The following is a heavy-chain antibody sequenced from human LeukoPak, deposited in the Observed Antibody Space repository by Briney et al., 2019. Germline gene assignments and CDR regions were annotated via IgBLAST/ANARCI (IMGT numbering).Heavy chain of an antibody. D-gene: IGHD1-1*01. CDR2: INSSSSYI. CDR3: ARDGRNGYYYYYYMDV. J-gene: IGHJ6*03. V-gene: IGHV3-21*01. CDR1: GFTFSTYS. Sequence: PGGSLRLSCAASGFTFSTYSMTWVRQAPGKGLEWVSSINSSSSYIYYADAVKGRFTISRDNAKNSVYLQMNSLRAEDTAVYYCARDGRNGYYYYYYMDVWGKGTTVTVSS.